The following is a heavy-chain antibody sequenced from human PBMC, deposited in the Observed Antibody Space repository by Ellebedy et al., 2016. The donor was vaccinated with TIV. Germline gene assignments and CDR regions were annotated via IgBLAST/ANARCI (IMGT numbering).Heavy chain of an antibody. J-gene: IGHJ6*02. Sequence: ASVKVSXXASGYTFSSHDINWVRQATGQGLEWMGWMNPSSGNTGYAQKFQGRVAMTRNTSTNIAYMELSSLRSEDTAVYYCARSRSGGSLLFSYYYYGMDVWGQGTTVTVFS. CDR3: ARSRSGGSLLFSYYYYGMDV. CDR2: MNPSSGNT. V-gene: IGHV1-8*01. D-gene: IGHD2-15*01. CDR1: GYTFSSHD.